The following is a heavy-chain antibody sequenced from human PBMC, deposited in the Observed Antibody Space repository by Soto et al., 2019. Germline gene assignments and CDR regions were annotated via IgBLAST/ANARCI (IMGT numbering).Heavy chain of an antibody. CDR3: ARGYHYGSGTFDY. Sequence: QVQLVESGGGVVQPGRSLRLSCAASGFTFSNYGMHWVRQAPGKGLEWVAVIWYDGSNKYYADSVKGRFTISRDNSKNTLYLEMNRLRAEDTSVYYCARGYHYGSGTFDYWGQGTLVTVSS. CDR2: IWYDGSNK. J-gene: IGHJ4*02. V-gene: IGHV3-33*01. D-gene: IGHD3-10*01. CDR1: GFTFSNYG.